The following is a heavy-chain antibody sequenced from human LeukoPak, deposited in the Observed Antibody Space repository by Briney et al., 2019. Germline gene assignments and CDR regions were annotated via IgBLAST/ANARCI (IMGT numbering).Heavy chain of an antibody. V-gene: IGHV3-21*01. CDR1: GFTFSTYS. CDR3: ARGLLWFGELCSAFDI. Sequence: GGSLRLSCAASGFTFSTYSMKWVRQAPGKGLEWVSSISSSSSYIYYADSVKGRFTISRDNAKNSLYLQMDSLRAEDTAVYYCARGLLWFGELCSAFDIWGQGTMVTVSS. J-gene: IGHJ3*02. CDR2: ISSSSSYI. D-gene: IGHD3-10*01.